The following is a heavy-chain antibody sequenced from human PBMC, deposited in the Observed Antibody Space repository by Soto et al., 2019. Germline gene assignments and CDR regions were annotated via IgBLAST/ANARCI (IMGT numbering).Heavy chain of an antibody. CDR3: AHGSCFGADCYPNPYFDF. CDR2: IYWDDDK. J-gene: IGHJ4*02. Sequence: QITLKESGPTLVKPTQPLTLTCTFSGFSLSTTEEGVGWIRQPPGKAPAWLALIYWDDDKRYSPSLKTRLTTTQDTSKNQVVLTVTNVDPVDTAIYYCAHGSCFGADCYPNPYFDFWGQGILVTVSS. D-gene: IGHD2-21*02. V-gene: IGHV2-5*02. CDR1: GFSLSTTEEG.